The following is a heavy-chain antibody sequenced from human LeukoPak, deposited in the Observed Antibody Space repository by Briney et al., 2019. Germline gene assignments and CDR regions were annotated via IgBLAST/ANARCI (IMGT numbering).Heavy chain of an antibody. J-gene: IGHJ4*02. V-gene: IGHV4-39*07. Sequence: SETLSLTCTVSGGSISSSSYYWGWIRQPPGKGLEWIGSIYYGGSTYYNPSLKSRVTISVDTSKNQFSLKLSSVTAADTAVYYCARDSYSGYVHGSYYFDYWGQGTLVTVSS. CDR2: IYYGGST. CDR1: GGSISSSSYY. CDR3: ARDSYSGYVHGSYYFDY. D-gene: IGHD5-12*01.